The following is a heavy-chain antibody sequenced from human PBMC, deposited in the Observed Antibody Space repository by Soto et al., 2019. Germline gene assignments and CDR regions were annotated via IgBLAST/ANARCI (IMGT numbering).Heavy chain of an antibody. J-gene: IGHJ6*03. Sequence: ASVKVSCKASGYTFTSYDINWVRQATGQGLEWMGWMNPNSGNTGYAQKFQGRVTMTRNTSISTAYMELSSLRSEDTAVYYCARGLLSDTIFGADYYYYYYMDVWGKGTTVTVSS. CDR2: MNPNSGNT. D-gene: IGHD3-3*01. V-gene: IGHV1-8*01. CDR3: ARGLLSDTIFGADYYYYYYMDV. CDR1: GYTFTSYD.